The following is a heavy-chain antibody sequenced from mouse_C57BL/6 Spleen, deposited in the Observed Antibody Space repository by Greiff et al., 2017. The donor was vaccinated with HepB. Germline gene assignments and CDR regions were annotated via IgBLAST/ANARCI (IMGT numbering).Heavy chain of an antibody. V-gene: IGHV5-16*01. Sequence: EVMLVESEGGLVQPGSSMKLSCTASGFTFSDYYMAWVRQVPEKGLEWVANINYDGSSTYYLDSLKSRFIISRDNAKNILYLQMSSLKSEDTATYYCARGNSYAMDYWGQGTSVTVSS. CDR1: GFTFSDYY. D-gene: IGHD2-1*01. J-gene: IGHJ4*01. CDR3: ARGNSYAMDY. CDR2: INYDGSST.